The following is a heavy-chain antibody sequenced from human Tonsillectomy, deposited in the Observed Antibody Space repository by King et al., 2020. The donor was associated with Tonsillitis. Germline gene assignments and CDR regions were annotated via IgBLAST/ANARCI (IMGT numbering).Heavy chain of an antibody. J-gene: IGHJ3*02. CDR3: ATATVWVVFGI. D-gene: IGHD2-15*01. Sequence: VQLVESGGGLAQPGGSLRLSCAASGFIFSHYWMSWVRQAPGKGLEWVANINQHGSERYYVDSVKGRFTISRDNAKNSLYLEMNSLRAEDTSIYYCATATVWVVFGIWRRATMVTVSS. CDR2: INQHGSER. CDR1: GFIFSHYW. V-gene: IGHV3-7*04.